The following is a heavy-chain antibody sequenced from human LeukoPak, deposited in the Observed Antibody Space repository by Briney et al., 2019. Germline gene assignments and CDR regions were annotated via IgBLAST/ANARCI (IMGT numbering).Heavy chain of an antibody. V-gene: IGHV4-4*07. CDR2: IYASGST. Sequence: PSETLSLTCSVSGGCISNYYWSWMRQPAGKGLEWIGQIYASGSTNYNPSLKSRVTMSVDTSKSQFSLKLTSVTAADTAVYYCASRSSAAAGHYWGAFDIWGQGTMVTVSS. J-gene: IGHJ3*02. CDR1: GGCISNYY. CDR3: ASRSSAAAGHYWGAFDI. D-gene: IGHD6-13*01.